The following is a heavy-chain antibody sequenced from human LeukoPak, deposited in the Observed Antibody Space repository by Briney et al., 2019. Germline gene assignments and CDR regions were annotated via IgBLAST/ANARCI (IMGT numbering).Heavy chain of an antibody. CDR1: GYTFTSYG. V-gene: IGHV1-18*01. CDR3: ARAYQRLGELSLPDY. Sequence: GASVTVSCKASGYTFTSYGISWVRQAPGQGLEWMGWISAYNGNTNYAQKLQGRVTMTTDTSTSTAYMELRSLRSDDTAVYYCARAYQRLGELSLPDYWGQGTLVTVSS. J-gene: IGHJ4*02. CDR2: ISAYNGNT. D-gene: IGHD3-16*02.